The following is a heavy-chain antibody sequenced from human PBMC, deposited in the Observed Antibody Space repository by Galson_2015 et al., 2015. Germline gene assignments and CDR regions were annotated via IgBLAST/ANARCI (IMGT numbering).Heavy chain of an antibody. J-gene: IGHJ1*01. CDR3: ARVIRSGGNRYFQH. CDR2: IYYSGST. V-gene: IGHV4-39*01. CDR1: GGSISSSSYY. Sequence: ETLSLTCTVSGGSISSSSYYWGWIRQPPGKGLEWIGSIYYSGSTYYNPSLESRVTISVDTSKNQFSLKLSSVTAADTAVYYCARVIRSGGNRYFQHWGQGTLVTVSS. D-gene: IGHD4-23*01.